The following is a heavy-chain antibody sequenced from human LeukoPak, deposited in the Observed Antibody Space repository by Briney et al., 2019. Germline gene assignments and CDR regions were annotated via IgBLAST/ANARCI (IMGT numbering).Heavy chain of an antibody. D-gene: IGHD7-27*01. CDR3: AREGGANWDPFDY. CDR1: GFTVSSTY. J-gene: IGHJ4*02. V-gene: IGHV3-53*01. CDR2: IYGGDNT. Sequence: GGSLRLSCAASGFTVSSTYMSWVRQAPGKGLEWVSVIYGGDNTDYADSVKGRFTISRGSARNSLFLQMNSLRVEDTALYYCAREGGANWDPFDYWGQGTLVTVSS.